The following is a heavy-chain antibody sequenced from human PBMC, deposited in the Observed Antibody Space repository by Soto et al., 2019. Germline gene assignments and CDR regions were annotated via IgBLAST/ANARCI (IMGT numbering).Heavy chain of an antibody. J-gene: IGHJ4*02. CDR3: AKDQGSSWYEIDY. Sequence: EVQLMESGGGLVQPGGSLRLSCAASGLTFSNYAVTWVRQAPGKGLEWVSTISGSGGSTYYADYVKGRFTISRDNSKNTLYLQMNSLRAEDTAVYYCAKDQGSSWYEIDYWGQGTLVTVSS. CDR1: GLTFSNYA. D-gene: IGHD6-13*01. V-gene: IGHV3-23*01. CDR2: ISGSGGST.